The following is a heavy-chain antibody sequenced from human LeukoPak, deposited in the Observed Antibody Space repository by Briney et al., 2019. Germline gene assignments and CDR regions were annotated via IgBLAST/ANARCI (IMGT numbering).Heavy chain of an antibody. CDR3: AKDRGPYDFWSGRFDY. V-gene: IGHV3-23*01. CDR2: ISGSGGST. CDR1: GFTFSSYA. D-gene: IGHD3-3*01. Sequence: PGGSLRLSCAASGFTFSSYAMSWVRQAPGKGLEWVSAISGSGGSTYYADSVKGRFTISRDNSKDTLYLQMNSLRAEDTAVYYCAKDRGPYDFWSGRFDYWGQGTLVTVSS. J-gene: IGHJ4*02.